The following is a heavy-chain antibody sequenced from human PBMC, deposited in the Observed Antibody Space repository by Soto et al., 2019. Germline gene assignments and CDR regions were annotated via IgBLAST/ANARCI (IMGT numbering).Heavy chain of an antibody. CDR2: ITYDGSEI. V-gene: IGHV3-30*18. CDR3: AKEQSSGFYRVVDY. J-gene: IGHJ4*02. Sequence: QVQVVESGGGVVQPGRSLRLSCAASGFTLSCCGMHWVRQAPCKGLEWVGVITYDGSEIHYGDSVKGRFTISRDSSENTVYLQMNSLRVEDSAVYYCAKEQSSGFYRVVDYWGQGTLVTVSP. CDR1: GFTLSCCG. D-gene: IGHD6-19*01.